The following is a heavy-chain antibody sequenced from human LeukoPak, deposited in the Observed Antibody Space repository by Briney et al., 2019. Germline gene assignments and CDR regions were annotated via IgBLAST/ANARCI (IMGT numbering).Heavy chain of an antibody. Sequence: RGSLRLSCSASGFTFTTYGMNWVRQAPGKGLEWVSGIGGSGIRTYYADSVKGRFTISRDNSRNTVYLQMNSLRAEDTAVYYCARVSGSGWYSVDYWGQGTLVTVSS. CDR2: IGGSGIRT. CDR3: ARVSGSGWYSVDY. D-gene: IGHD6-19*01. CDR1: GFTFTTYG. V-gene: IGHV3-23*01. J-gene: IGHJ4*02.